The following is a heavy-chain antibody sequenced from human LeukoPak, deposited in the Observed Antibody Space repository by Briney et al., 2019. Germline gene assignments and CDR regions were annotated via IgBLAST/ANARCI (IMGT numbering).Heavy chain of an antibody. D-gene: IGHD2-2*01. CDR2: FDPEDGET. V-gene: IGHV1-24*01. J-gene: IGHJ4*02. CDR3: ATDTEYQLLKDLGFDY. CDR1: GYTLTELS. Sequence: ASVKVSCKVSGYTLTELSMHWVRQAPGKGLEWMGGFDPEDGETIYAQKFQGRVTMTEDTSTDTAYMELSSLRSEDTAVYYCATDTEYQLLKDLGFDYWGQGTLVTVSS.